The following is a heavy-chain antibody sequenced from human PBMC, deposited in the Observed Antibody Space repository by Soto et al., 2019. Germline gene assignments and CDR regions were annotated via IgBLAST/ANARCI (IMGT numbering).Heavy chain of an antibody. Sequence: GGSLRLSCAASGFTFSSYSMNWVRQAPGKGLEWVSYISSSSSTIYYADSVKGRFTISRDNAKNSLYLQMNSLRDEDTAVYYCARDLRAGKTSYYYYGMDVWGQGTTVTVSS. CDR1: GFTFSSYS. D-gene: IGHD1-1*01. V-gene: IGHV3-48*02. J-gene: IGHJ6*02. CDR2: ISSSSSTI. CDR3: ARDLRAGKTSYYYYGMDV.